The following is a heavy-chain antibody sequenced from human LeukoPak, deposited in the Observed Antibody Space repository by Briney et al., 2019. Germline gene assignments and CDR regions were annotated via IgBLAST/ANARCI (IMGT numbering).Heavy chain of an antibody. V-gene: IGHV4-34*01. CDR1: GGSFSGYY. CDR3: ARAIWYGSGTTAFDY. D-gene: IGHD3-10*01. Sequence: SETLSLTCAVYGGSFSGYYWSWIRQPPGKGLEWIGEINHSGSTNYNPSLTSRVTMSVDTSKNQFSLKLNSVSAADTAVYFCARAIWYGSGTTAFDYWGQGTLVTVSP. CDR2: INHSGST. J-gene: IGHJ4*02.